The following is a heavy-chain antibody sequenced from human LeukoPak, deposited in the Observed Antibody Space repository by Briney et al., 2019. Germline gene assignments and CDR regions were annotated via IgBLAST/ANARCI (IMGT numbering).Heavy chain of an antibody. CDR3: ARDPRYSSSAHVFDI. V-gene: IGHV4-59*12. CDR1: GGSISSYY. J-gene: IGHJ3*02. D-gene: IGHD6-6*01. Sequence: PSETLSLTCTVSGGSISSYYWSWIRQPPGKGLEWIGYIYYSGSTNYNPSLKSRVTISQDTSKNQVSLKLSSVTAADTAVYYCARDPRYSSSAHVFDIWGQGMMVTVSS. CDR2: IYYSGST.